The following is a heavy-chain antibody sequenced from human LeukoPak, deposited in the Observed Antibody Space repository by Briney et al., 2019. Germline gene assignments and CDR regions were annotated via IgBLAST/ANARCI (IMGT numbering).Heavy chain of an antibody. CDR3: ASANGDYARGGFDY. D-gene: IGHD4-17*01. J-gene: IGHJ4*02. Sequence: AGGSLRLSCAASGSPFTNNGRSGVGKAQGKGRSWVANIKHDGSETYYVDSVKGRFTISRDNAKNSQYLQLNSLRAEDTAVYYCASANGDYARGGFDYWGQGTLVTVSS. V-gene: IGHV3-7*01. CDR1: GSPFTNNG. CDR2: IKHDGSET.